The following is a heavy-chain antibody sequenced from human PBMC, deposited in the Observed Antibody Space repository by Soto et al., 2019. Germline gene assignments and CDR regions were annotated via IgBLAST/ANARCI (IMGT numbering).Heavy chain of an antibody. CDR2: INAGNGNT. J-gene: IGHJ6*02. CDR3: ARNHLGTPPYGLAG. CDR1: GYTFTIYA. V-gene: IGHV1-3*01. Sequence: ASVKVSCKASGYTFTIYAMHWVLQAPGQRLEWMGWINAGNGNTKYSQKFQGRVTITRDTSASTAYMELSSLRSEDTAVYYWARNHLGTPPYGLAGSAQGTTVPVAS.